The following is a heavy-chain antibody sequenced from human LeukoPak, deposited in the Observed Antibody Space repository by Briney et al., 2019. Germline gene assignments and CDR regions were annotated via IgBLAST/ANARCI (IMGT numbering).Heavy chain of an antibody. V-gene: IGHV4-34*01. CDR1: GGSFSGYY. Sequence: SETLSLTCAVYGGSFSGYYWSWIRQPPGKGLEWIGEINHSGSTNYNPSLKSRVTISVDTSKNQFSLKLSSVTAADTAVYYCARDEPSSGAFDIWGQGTMVTVSS. CDR3: ARDEPSSGAFDI. D-gene: IGHD3-22*01. CDR2: INHSGST. J-gene: IGHJ3*02.